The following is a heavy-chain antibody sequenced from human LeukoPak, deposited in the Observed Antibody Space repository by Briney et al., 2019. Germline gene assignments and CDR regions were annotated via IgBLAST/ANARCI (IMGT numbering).Heavy chain of an antibody. CDR3: ATGNYYDSSGYPFGFDY. D-gene: IGHD3-22*01. Sequence: PGGSLRLSCAASGFTVSSNYMSWVRQAPGKGLEWVSVIYSGGSTYYADSVKGRFTISRDNSKNTLYLQMNSLRAEDTDVYYCATGNYYDSSGYPFGFDYWGQGTLVTVSS. CDR1: GFTVSSNY. J-gene: IGHJ4*02. V-gene: IGHV3-53*01. CDR2: IYSGGST.